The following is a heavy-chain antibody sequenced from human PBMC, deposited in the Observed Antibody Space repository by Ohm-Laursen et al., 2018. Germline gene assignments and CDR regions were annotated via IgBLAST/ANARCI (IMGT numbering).Heavy chain of an antibody. Sequence: TLSLTCAVSGYSISSGYFWGWIRPPPGKGLEWIGTIYHSGSTFYNPSLKSRVTISVDTSKNQFSLKLSFVTAADTALYYCARGLWWFDPWGQGTLVTVSS. J-gene: IGHJ5*02. CDR1: GYSISSGYF. CDR3: ARGLWWFDP. V-gene: IGHV4-38-2*01. CDR2: IYHSGST.